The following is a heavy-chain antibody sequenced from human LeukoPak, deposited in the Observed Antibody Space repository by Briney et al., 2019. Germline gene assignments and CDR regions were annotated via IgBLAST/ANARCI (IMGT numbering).Heavy chain of an antibody. J-gene: IGHJ3*02. CDR3: TGDKGSGSYLGAFDI. D-gene: IGHD3-10*01. V-gene: IGHV3-33*01. CDR1: GFAFSTYG. Sequence: GGTLRLSCAASGFAFSTYGWHWFGRAPGRGRQRWAVKCSDGTNERYAASVKGRFTISRDNSKNTLFLQMNSLRAEDTAVYYCTGDKGSGSYLGAFDIWGQGTMVTVSS. CDR2: KCSDGTNE.